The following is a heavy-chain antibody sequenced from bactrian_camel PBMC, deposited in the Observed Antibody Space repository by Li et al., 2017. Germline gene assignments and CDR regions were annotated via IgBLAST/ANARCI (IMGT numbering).Heavy chain of an antibody. CDR2: IESDGST. D-gene: IGHD2*01. J-gene: IGHJ6*01. Sequence: QLVESGGGSVQAGGSLRLSCAASADAYSSYCLGWFRQIPDKEREGVAGIESDGSTSYADSVKGRFTISRDNAKNTLYLQMNSLKPEDTAMYYCAASYYSSCSLRRGRFGDWGQGTQVTVS. V-gene: IGHV3S9*01. CDR1: ADAYSSYC. CDR3: AASYYSSCSLRRGRFGD.